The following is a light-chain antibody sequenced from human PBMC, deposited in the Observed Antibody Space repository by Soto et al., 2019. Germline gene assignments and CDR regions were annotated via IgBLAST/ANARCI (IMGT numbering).Light chain of an antibody. CDR1: QSVGSY. CDR2: DAS. Sequence: EILFTQSPATLSLSPGERATLSCRASQSVGSYLAWYQQTTGQAPSLLIYDASNRDTGIPARFSGSGSGTDFTLPISSLEPEDFEVYYCQQRSNWPITFGQGTRLEIK. J-gene: IGKJ5*01. CDR3: QQRSNWPIT. V-gene: IGKV3-11*01.